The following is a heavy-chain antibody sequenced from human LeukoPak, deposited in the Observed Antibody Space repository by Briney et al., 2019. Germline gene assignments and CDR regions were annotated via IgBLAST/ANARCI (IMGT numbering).Heavy chain of an antibody. Sequence: SETLSLTCTVSGGSISSSSYYWGWIRQPPGKGLEWIGSIYYSGSTYYNPSLKSRVTISVDTSKDQFSLKLSSVTAADTAVYYCAVHRGEVASVDCWGQGTLVTVSS. CDR3: AVHRGEVASVDC. CDR2: IYYSGST. J-gene: IGHJ4*02. D-gene: IGHD2-15*01. CDR1: GGSISSSSYY. V-gene: IGHV4-39*01.